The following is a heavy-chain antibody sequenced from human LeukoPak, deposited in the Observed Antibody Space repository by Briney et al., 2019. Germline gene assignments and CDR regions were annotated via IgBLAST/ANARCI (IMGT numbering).Heavy chain of an antibody. CDR2: MNPNSGNT. D-gene: IGHD3-22*01. J-gene: IGHJ3*02. V-gene: IGHV1-8*01. Sequence: ASVKVSCKASGYTFTSYDINWVRQAPGQGLEWMGWMNPNSGNTGYAQKFQGRVTMTRNTSISTAYMELSSLRSEDTAVYYCARGRVLEYYYDSTSAFDIWGQGTMVTVSS. CDR1: GYTFTSYD. CDR3: ARGRVLEYYYDSTSAFDI.